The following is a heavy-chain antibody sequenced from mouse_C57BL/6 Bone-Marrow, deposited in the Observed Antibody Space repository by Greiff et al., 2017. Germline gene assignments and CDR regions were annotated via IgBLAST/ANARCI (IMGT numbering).Heavy chain of an antibody. CDR3: ARYYYSNGYFDY. Sequence: VQLQQSGTELVKPGASVKLSCKASGFTFTSYWMHWVKQRPGQGLEWIGNINPSNGGTKYTEKFKSKATLTVDKSSSTAYMQLISLTSEDSAVYYCARYYYSNGYFDYWGQGTTLTVSS. CDR2: INPSNGGT. V-gene: IGHV1-53*01. D-gene: IGHD2-5*01. CDR1: GFTFTSYW. J-gene: IGHJ2*01.